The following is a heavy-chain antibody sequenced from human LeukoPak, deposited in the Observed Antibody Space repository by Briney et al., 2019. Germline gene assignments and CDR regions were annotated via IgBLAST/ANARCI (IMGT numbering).Heavy chain of an antibody. J-gene: IGHJ5*02. CDR3: ARGVPYYYGSGKGDWFDP. Sequence: SETLSLTCTVSGGSISSSSYYWGWIRQPPGKGLEWIGSIYYSGSTYYNPSLKSRVTISVDTSKNQFSLKLSSVTAADTAVYYCARGVPYYYGSGKGDWFDPWGQGTLVTVSS. V-gene: IGHV4-39*01. CDR1: GGSISSSSYY. D-gene: IGHD3-10*01. CDR2: IYYSGST.